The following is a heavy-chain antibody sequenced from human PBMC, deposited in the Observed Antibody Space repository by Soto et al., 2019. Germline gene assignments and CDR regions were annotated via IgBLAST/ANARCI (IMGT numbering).Heavy chain of an antibody. Sequence: QPGGSLRLSCAASGFTFSSYGMHWVRQAPGKGLEWVAVISYDGSNKYYADSVKGRFTISRDNSRNTLYLQMNSLRAEDTAVYYCAREAAAVFDYWGQGTLISVSS. CDR2: ISYDGSNK. D-gene: IGHD6-13*01. V-gene: IGHV3-30*03. J-gene: IGHJ4*02. CDR3: AREAAAVFDY. CDR1: GFTFSSYG.